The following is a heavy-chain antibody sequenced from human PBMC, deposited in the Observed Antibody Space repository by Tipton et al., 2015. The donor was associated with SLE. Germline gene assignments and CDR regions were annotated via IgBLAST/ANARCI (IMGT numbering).Heavy chain of an antibody. CDR2: INPSGGST. V-gene: IGHV1-46*01. CDR3: ARTPRVDCGGDCHLGY. D-gene: IGHD2-21*01. J-gene: IGHJ4*02. Sequence: QSGAEVKKPGASVKVSCKASGYTFTSYYMHWVRQAPGQGLEWMGIINPSGGSTSYAQKFQGRVTMTRDTSTSTVHMELSSLRSEDTAVYYCARTPRVDCGGDCHLGYWGQGTLVTVSS. CDR1: GYTFTSYY.